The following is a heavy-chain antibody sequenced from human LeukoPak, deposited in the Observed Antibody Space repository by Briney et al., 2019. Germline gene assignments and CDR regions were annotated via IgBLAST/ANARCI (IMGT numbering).Heavy chain of an antibody. V-gene: IGHV1-69*05. CDR2: IIPIFGTA. Sequence: SVKVSCKASGGTFSSYAISWVRQAPGQGLEWMGRIIPIFGTANYAQKFQGRATITTDESTSTAYMELSSLRSEDTAVYYCARVVSLTVTFGWFDPWGQGTLVTVSS. CDR3: ARVVSLTVTFGWFDP. J-gene: IGHJ5*02. D-gene: IGHD4-11*01. CDR1: GGTFSSYA.